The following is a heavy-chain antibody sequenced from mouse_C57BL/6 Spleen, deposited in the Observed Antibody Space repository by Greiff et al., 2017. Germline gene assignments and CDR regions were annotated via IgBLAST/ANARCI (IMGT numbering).Heavy chain of an antibody. CDR1: GYTFTSYW. CDR2: IYPGSGST. D-gene: IGHD2-4*01. CDR3: ARGYYDYDYAMDY. Sequence: QVQLQQSGAELVKPGASVKMSCKASGYTFTSYWITWVKQRPGQGLEWIGDIYPGSGSTNYNEKFKSKATLTVDTSSSTAYMQLSSLTSEDSAVYYCARGYYDYDYAMDYWGQGTSVTVSS. V-gene: IGHV1-55*01. J-gene: IGHJ4*01.